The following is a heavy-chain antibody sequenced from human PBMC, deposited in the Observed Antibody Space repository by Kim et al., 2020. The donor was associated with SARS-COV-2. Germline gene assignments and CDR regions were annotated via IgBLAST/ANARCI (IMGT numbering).Heavy chain of an antibody. V-gene: IGHV1-69*13. CDR1: GGTFSSYA. CDR3: ARGYYYGSGRGYYYYGMDV. CDR2: IIPIFGTA. D-gene: IGHD3-10*01. J-gene: IGHJ6*02. Sequence: SVKVSCKASGGTFSSYAISWVRQAPGQGLEWMGGIIPIFGTANYAQKFQGRVTITADESTSTAYMELSSLRSEDTAVYYCARGYYYGSGRGYYYYGMDVWGQGTTVTVSS.